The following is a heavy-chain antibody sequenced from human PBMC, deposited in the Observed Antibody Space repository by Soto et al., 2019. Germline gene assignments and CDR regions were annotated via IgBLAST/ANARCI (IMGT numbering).Heavy chain of an antibody. CDR1: GGSISSGDYY. CDR3: ARDPTMVRGVPNYGMDV. CDR2: IYYSGST. D-gene: IGHD3-10*01. J-gene: IGHJ6*02. Sequence: SETLSLTCTVSGGSISSGDYYWSWIRQPPGKGLEWIGYIYYSGSTYYNPSLKSRVTISVDTSKNQFSLKLSSVTAADTAVYYYARDPTMVRGVPNYGMDVWGQGTTVTVSS. V-gene: IGHV4-30-4*01.